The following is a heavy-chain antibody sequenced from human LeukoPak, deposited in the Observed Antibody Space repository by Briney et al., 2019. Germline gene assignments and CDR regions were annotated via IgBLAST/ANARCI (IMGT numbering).Heavy chain of an antibody. CDR3: TPGSGSYFGWFDP. Sequence: GGSLRLSCAASGFTFSSYWMHWVRQAPGKGLVWVSRINSDGSSLSYADSVKGRFTISRDNAKNTLYLQMNSLRADDTAVYYCTPGSGSYFGWFDPWGLGTLDTVSS. CDR2: INSDGSSL. CDR1: GFTFSSYW. V-gene: IGHV3-74*01. J-gene: IGHJ5*02. D-gene: IGHD3-10*01.